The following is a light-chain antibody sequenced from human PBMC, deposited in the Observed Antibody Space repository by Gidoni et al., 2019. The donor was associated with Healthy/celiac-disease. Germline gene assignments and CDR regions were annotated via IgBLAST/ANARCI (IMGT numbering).Light chain of an antibody. V-gene: IGLV8-61*01. Sequence: QTVVTQEPSFSVSPGGTVTLTCGLSSGSVSTSYYPSWYQQTPGQAPRTLIYSTNTRSSGVPARFSGSILGNKAALTITGAQADDESDYYCVLYIGSAWVFGGGTKLTV. CDR3: VLYIGSAWV. CDR2: STN. CDR1: SGSVSTSYY. J-gene: IGLJ3*02.